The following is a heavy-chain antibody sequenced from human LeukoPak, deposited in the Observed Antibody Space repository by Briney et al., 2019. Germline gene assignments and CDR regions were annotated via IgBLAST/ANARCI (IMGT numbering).Heavy chain of an antibody. V-gene: IGHV4-39*07. CDR2: IYYSGST. D-gene: IGHD4-17*01. CDR3: ARDPDYGDYGLDP. J-gene: IGHJ5*02. CDR1: GDSISSSSYY. Sequence: SETLSLTCSVSGDSISSSSYYWGWIRQPPGKGLEWIGNIYYSGSTYYSPSLKSRVTISVDTSKNQFSLKLTSVTAADTAVYYCARDPDYGDYGLDPWGQGILVTVSS.